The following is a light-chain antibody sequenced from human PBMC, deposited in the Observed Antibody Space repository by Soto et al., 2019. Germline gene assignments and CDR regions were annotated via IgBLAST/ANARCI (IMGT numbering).Light chain of an antibody. Sequence: EIVLTQSPGTLSLSPGERATLSCRASQTVRTNYLAWFQHKPGQAPRLLIYGASSRATGIPDRFSGSGSGTDFTLTITRPEPEHLAVYFCQQYSDSPLTFGGGTKVEIK. CDR2: GAS. J-gene: IGKJ4*01. CDR3: QQYSDSPLT. CDR1: QTVRTNY. V-gene: IGKV3-20*01.